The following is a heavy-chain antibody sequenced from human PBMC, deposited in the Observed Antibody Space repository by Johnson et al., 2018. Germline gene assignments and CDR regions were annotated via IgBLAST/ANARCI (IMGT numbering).Heavy chain of an antibody. CDR1: GFTFSDYA. V-gene: IGHV3-49*05. D-gene: IGHD3-10*01. CDR3: TRREASWGVISGLDV. Sequence: VQLQESGGGLVKPGRSLRLSCTTSGFTFSDYAMTWFRQAPGKGLEWIGFIRSPGYGGTTEYAASLGGRFTISRDDAKSIAHLQRNSLKIEDTAVYYCTRREASWGVISGLDVWGQGTTVTVS. CDR2: IRSPGYGGTT. J-gene: IGHJ6*02.